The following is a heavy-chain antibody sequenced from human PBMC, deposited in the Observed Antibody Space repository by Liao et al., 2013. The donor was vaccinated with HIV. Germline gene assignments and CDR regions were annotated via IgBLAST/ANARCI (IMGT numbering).Heavy chain of an antibody. D-gene: IGHD3-10*01. Sequence: QVQLQESGPGLVKPSQTLSLTCTVSGGSISSGSYYWSWIRQPAGKGLEWVGKVNPSGGTNYNPSLKSRVTISIDTSKKQISLKLNSMTAADTAVYYCATDSAYYGSVYWGQGTLVTVSS. V-gene: IGHV4-61*02. CDR1: GGSISSGSYY. CDR3: ATDSAYYGSVY. J-gene: IGHJ4*02. CDR2: VNPSGGT.